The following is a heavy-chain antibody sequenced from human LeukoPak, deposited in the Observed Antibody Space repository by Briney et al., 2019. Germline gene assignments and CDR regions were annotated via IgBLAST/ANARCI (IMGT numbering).Heavy chain of an antibody. J-gene: IGHJ4*02. V-gene: IGHV1-69*13. Sequence: ASVNVSCKASGGTFGSYAVSWVRQAPGQGLEWMGGIIPFFGSTNYAQKFQGRVTIIADESTSTAYMELSSLRSEDTAVYYCAMGPRKLYYYDSSDYYYFDYWGQGTLVTVSS. CDR1: GGTFGSYA. CDR3: AMGPRKLYYYDSSDYYYFDY. CDR2: IIPFFGST. D-gene: IGHD3-22*01.